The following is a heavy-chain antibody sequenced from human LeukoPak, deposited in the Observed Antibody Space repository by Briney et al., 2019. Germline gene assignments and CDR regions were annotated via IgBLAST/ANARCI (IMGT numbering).Heavy chain of an antibody. CDR2: IYYSGST. CDR3: TKVPDTWLQADP. V-gene: IGHV4-39*01. D-gene: IGHD2-2*01. Sequence: PSETLSLTCTVSGGSISKSSSYWRWIRQPPGKGLEWIGTIYYSGSTYYNPSLKSRVTISLATSKNQFSLKLSSVTAADTAVYFCTKVPDTWLQADPWGQGTLVTVSS. CDR1: GGSISKSSSY. J-gene: IGHJ5*02.